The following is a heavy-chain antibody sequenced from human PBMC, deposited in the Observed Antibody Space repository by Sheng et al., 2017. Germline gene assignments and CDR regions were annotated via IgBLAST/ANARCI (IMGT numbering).Heavy chain of an antibody. V-gene: IGHV3-9*03. Sequence: EVQLVESGGGLVQPGRSLRLSCAASGFTFGNYAMHWVRQAPGKGLEWVSGISWNSGSINYADPVKGRFTISRDNAKNSLYLQMNSLRAEDMALYYCAKALRPNLYYYGMDVWGQGTTVTVSS. CDR1: GFTFGNYA. CDR3: AKALRPNLYYYGMDV. CDR2: ISWNSGSI. D-gene: IGHD5-12*01. J-gene: IGHJ6*02.